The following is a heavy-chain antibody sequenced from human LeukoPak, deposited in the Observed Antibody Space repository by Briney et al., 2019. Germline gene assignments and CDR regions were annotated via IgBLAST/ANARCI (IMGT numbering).Heavy chain of an antibody. CDR2: ISYDGSNK. J-gene: IGHJ4*02. CDR1: GFTFSSYA. V-gene: IGHV3-30-3*01. Sequence: GKSLTLSCAAPGFTFSSYAMHWIRQAPGKGLEWVAVISYDGSNKYYADPENGRFTISRDNCKSTLYLQMNSLRAEDTAVYYCAIDSPAAMAHFDYWGEGTLVTVSS. D-gene: IGHD5-18*01. CDR3: AIDSPAAMAHFDY.